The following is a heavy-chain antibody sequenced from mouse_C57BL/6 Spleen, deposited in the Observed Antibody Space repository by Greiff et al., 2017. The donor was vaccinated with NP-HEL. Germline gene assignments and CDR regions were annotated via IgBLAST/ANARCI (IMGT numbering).Heavy chain of an antibody. Sequence: VQLQQSGAELVKPGASVKLSCKASGYTFTSYWMQWVKQRPGQGLEWIGEIDPSDSYTNYNQKFKGKATLTVDTSSSTAYMQLSSLTSEDSAVYYCARRGLRFAYWGQGTLVTVSA. CDR1: GYTFTSYW. CDR3: ARRGLRFAY. D-gene: IGHD2-4*01. J-gene: IGHJ3*01. CDR2: IDPSDSYT. V-gene: IGHV1-50*01.